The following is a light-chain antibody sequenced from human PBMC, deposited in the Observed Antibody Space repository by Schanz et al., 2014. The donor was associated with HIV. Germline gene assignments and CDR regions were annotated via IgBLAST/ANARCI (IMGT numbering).Light chain of an antibody. Sequence: EIVLTQSPDTLSLSPGERATLSCRASESISASYLAWYQQKPGQSPRLLIYGASNRATGIPDSFSGSGSGTDFTLTISRLEPEDFAVYYCQQYGSSPRTFGPGTRVEIK. CDR1: ESISASY. CDR2: GAS. J-gene: IGKJ1*01. V-gene: IGKV3-20*01. CDR3: QQYGSSPRT.